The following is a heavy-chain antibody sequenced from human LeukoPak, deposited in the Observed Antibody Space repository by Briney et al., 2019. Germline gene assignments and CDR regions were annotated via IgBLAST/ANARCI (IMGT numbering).Heavy chain of an antibody. CDR3: AKGIRSYYYYGMDV. J-gene: IGHJ6*02. CDR2: ISGSGGST. CDR1: GSTFSSYA. Sequence: GGSLRLSCAASGSTFSSYAMSWVRQAPGKGLEWVSAISGSGGSTYYADSVKGRFTISRDNSKNTLYLQMNSLRAEDTAVYYCAKGIRSYYYYGMDVWGQGTTVTVSS. D-gene: IGHD4-17*01. V-gene: IGHV3-23*01.